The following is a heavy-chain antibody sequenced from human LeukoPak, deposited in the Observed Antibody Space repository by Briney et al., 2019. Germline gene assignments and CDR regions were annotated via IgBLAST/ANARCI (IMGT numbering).Heavy chain of an antibody. CDR2: ISSSSGYI. CDR1: GFTFSSYS. V-gene: IGHV3-21*01. J-gene: IGHJ4*02. CDR3: ASSGSGSYYKPIFY. D-gene: IGHD3-10*01. Sequence: PGGSLRLSCAASGFTFSSYSMNWVRQAPGKGLEWVSSISSSSGYIYYADSVRGRFTISRDNAKNSLYLQMSSLRAEDTAVYYCASSGSGSYYKPIFYWGQGTLVTVSS.